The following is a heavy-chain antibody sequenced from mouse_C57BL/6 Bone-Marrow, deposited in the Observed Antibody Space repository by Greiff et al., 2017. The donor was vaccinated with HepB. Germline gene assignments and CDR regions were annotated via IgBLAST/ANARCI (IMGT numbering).Heavy chain of an antibody. CDR1: GYTFTTYP. D-gene: IGHD1-1*01. V-gene: IGHV1-47*01. CDR3: ARGDYYYGSSNWYFYV. J-gene: IGHJ1*03. Sequence: VKLMESGAELVKPGASVKMSCKASGYTFTTYPIEWMKQNHGKSLEWIGNFHPYNDDTKYNEKFKGKATLTVEKSSSTVYLELSRLTSDDSAVYYCARGDYYYGSSNWYFYVWGTGTTVTVSS. CDR2: FHPYNDDT.